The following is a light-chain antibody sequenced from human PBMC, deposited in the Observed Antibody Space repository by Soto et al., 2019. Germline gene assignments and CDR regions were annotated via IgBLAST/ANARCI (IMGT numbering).Light chain of an antibody. CDR2: SAS. CDR1: QSIDSFY. Sequence: EIVLTQSPGTLSLSPGERATLSCRASQSIDSFYLAWYQQKPGQAPRLLIYSASNRATGIPDRFSGSGSGTGFTLTIDRLEPEDFAVYYCEQYGSSPRTFGQGTKVDNK. CDR3: EQYGSSPRT. J-gene: IGKJ1*01. V-gene: IGKV3-20*01.